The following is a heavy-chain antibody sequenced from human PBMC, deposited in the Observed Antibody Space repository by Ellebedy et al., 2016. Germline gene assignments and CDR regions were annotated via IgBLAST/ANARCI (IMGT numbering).Heavy chain of an antibody. V-gene: IGHV3-30-3*01. Sequence: GESLKISCAASTFIFTTHVMHWVRQTPDKGLEWLALISEDGGTRSYSDYVKGRFSISRDNSKNTLYLQMNSLRAEDTAVYYCARDVEQLVRYYFDYWGQGTLVTVSS. J-gene: IGHJ4*02. CDR2: ISEDGGTR. CDR1: TFIFTTHV. CDR3: ARDVEQLVRYYFDY. D-gene: IGHD6-6*01.